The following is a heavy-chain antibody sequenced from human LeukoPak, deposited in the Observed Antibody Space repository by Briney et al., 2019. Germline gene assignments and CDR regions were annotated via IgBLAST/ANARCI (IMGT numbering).Heavy chain of an antibody. CDR3: AKDDYDSGSPSEY. CDR1: GFTFSSYS. Sequence: GGSLRLSCAASGFTFSSYSMNWVRQAPGKGLEWVSAISGSGASTYYADSVKGRFTISRDNSKNTLYLQMNSLRADDTAVYYCAKDDYDSGSPSEYWGQGTLVTVSS. CDR2: ISGSGAST. V-gene: IGHV3-23*01. D-gene: IGHD3-10*01. J-gene: IGHJ4*02.